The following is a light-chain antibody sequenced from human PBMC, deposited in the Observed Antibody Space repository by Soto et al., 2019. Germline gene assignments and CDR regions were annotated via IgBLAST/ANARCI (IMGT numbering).Light chain of an antibody. Sequence: EIVLTQSPGTLSLSPGERATLSCRASQSVSNSYLAWYQQKLGQAPRLLIYGASSRATGIPDRFSGSGSGTDFTLTISRLEPEDFAVYYCQQYGSSAITFGQGTRLEIK. J-gene: IGKJ5*01. CDR1: QSVSNSY. V-gene: IGKV3-20*01. CDR3: QQYGSSAIT. CDR2: GAS.